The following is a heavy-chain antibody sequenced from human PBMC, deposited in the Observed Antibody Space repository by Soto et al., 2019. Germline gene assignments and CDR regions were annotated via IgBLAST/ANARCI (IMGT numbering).Heavy chain of an antibody. CDR3: ARGMTTVTAVDY. CDR2: IYHSGST. V-gene: IGHV4-30-2*01. CDR1: GGSISSGGYS. J-gene: IGHJ4*02. Sequence: SETLSLTCAVSGGSISSGGYSWSWIRQPPGKGLEWIGYIYHSGSTYYNPSLKSRVTISVDRSKNQFSLKLSSVTAADTAVYYCARGMTTVTAVDYWGQGTLVTVSS. D-gene: IGHD4-17*01.